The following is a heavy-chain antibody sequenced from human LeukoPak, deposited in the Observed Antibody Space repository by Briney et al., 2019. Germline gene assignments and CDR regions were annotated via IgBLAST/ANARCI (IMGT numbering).Heavy chain of an antibody. CDR1: GFTFRLFT. V-gene: IGHV3-21*01. D-gene: IGHD5-24*01. CDR2: ISGSSRSI. Sequence: GGSLRLSCAASGFTFRLFTMNWVRQAPGKGLEWVSSISGSSRSIYYAASMKGRFTISRDNAKNSLYLQMNRLRAEDTAVYYCARPLEVATNANDYWGQGTLVTVSS. J-gene: IGHJ4*02. CDR3: ARPLEVATNANDY.